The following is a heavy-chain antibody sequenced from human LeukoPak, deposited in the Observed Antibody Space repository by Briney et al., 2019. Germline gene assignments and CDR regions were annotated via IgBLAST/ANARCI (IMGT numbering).Heavy chain of an antibody. J-gene: IGHJ6*03. CDR3: AREKYSCRRPLYFYYMDV. CDR1: GGSISSYY. V-gene: IGHV4-59*01. Sequence: SETLSLTCTVSGGSISSYYWSWIRQPPGKALEWISHIYYSGTINYNPSLKGRVTMSVDTSKNQFSLNLTSVTAADTAVYYCAREKYSCRRPLYFYYMDVWGRGTTVAVSS. CDR2: IYYSGTI. D-gene: IGHD6-6*01.